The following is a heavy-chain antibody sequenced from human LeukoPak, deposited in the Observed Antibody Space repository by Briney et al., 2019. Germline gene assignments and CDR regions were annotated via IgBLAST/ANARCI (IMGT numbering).Heavy chain of an antibody. CDR1: GGSISIYY. Sequence: SETLSLTCTVSGGSISIYYWNWIRQPPGKGLEWIGYIYNSGSSTIYNPSLQSRVTISVDMSKNQFSLRLSSVTAADTAVYFCVRDRELTYWGQGILVTVSS. J-gene: IGHJ4*02. CDR2: IYNSGSST. D-gene: IGHD3-10*01. CDR3: VRDRELTY. V-gene: IGHV4-59*01.